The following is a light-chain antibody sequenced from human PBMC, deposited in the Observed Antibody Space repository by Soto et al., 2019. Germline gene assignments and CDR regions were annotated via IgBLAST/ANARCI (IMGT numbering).Light chain of an antibody. CDR3: QSYDSSLYVSV. CDR1: SSNIGADYN. J-gene: IGLJ2*01. CDR2: ANT. V-gene: IGLV1-40*01. Sequence: QSVLTQPPSVSAAPGQRVTISCTGSSSNIGADYNVHWYQQLPGTAPKLLIYANTNRPSGVPDRFSGSKSGTSASLAITGLQAEDEADYYCQSYDSSLYVSVFGGGTKVTVL.